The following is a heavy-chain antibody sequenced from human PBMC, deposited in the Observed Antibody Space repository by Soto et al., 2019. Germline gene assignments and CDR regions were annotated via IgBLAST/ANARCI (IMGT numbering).Heavy chain of an antibody. Sequence: EVQLVESGGGLVQPGGSPRLSCAASGFTFSRYSMNWVRQAPGKGLEWVSYISSSSSIIYYADSVKGRFTISRDNAKNSLYLQMNSLRAEDTAVYYCARAPGVVDYMDVWGKGTTVTVSS. V-gene: IGHV3-48*01. CDR1: GFTFSRYS. CDR2: ISSSSSII. CDR3: ARAPGVVDYMDV. D-gene: IGHD3-10*01. J-gene: IGHJ6*03.